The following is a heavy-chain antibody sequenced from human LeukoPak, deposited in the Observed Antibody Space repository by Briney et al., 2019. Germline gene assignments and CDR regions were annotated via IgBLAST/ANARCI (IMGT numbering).Heavy chain of an antibody. D-gene: IGHD2/OR15-2a*01. CDR3: ARGPRIALRGPLPY. V-gene: IGHV1-2*02. CDR2: INPSSGGT. CDR1: GYTFTGYY. J-gene: IGHJ4*02. Sequence: ASVKVSCKASGYTFTGYYMHWVRQAPGQGLEWMGWINPSSGGTNYAQKFQGRVTMTRDTSISTACMELSRLRSDDTAVYYCARGPRIALRGPLPYWGQGTLVTVSS.